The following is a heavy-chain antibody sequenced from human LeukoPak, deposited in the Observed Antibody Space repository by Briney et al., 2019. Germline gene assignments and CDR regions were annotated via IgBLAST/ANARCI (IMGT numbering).Heavy chain of an antibody. CDR2: TLYSGST. CDR1: GGSISSYY. CDR3: ARSADFGVIINWLDP. Sequence: SETLSLTCTVSGGSISSYYWNWIRQPPGKGLEWIGHTLYSGSTNYNPSLKSRVTISVDTSKNQFSLRLSSVTAADTAVHYCARSADFGVIINWLDPWGPGTLVTVSS. J-gene: IGHJ5*02. D-gene: IGHD3-3*01. V-gene: IGHV4-59*01.